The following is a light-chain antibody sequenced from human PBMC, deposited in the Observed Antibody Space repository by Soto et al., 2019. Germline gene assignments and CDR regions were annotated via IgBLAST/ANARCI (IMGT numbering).Light chain of an antibody. J-gene: IGKJ3*01. CDR2: TAS. Sequence: DLQMTPSPSSLSASIGARVIITCRTRQSVSTFLNWYRHKPGEAPRLLIYTASTLHGGVPSRFSGSGAGTEVTLTISRLQPEEFATDYCQESYSSPFTIGPGTRVDVK. CDR3: QESYSSPFT. CDR1: QSVSTF. V-gene: IGKV1-39*01.